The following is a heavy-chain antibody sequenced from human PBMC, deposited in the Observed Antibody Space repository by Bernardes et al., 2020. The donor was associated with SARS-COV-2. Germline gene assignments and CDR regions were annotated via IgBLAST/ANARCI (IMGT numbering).Heavy chain of an antibody. D-gene: IGHD3-3*01. Sequence: SETLSLTCTVSGGSISSGSYYWSWIRQPAGKGLEWTGRIYTSGSTNDNPSLKSRVTISVDTSKNQFSLKLRSVTAADTAVYYCARERFLEWLSDYYYYGMDVWGQGTTVTVSS. CDR1: GGSISSGSYY. CDR3: ARERFLEWLSDYYYYGMDV. V-gene: IGHV4-61*02. J-gene: IGHJ6*01. CDR2: IYTSGST.